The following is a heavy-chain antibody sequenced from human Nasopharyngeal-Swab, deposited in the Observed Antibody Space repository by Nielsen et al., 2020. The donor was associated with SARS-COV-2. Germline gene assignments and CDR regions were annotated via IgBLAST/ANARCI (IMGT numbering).Heavy chain of an antibody. CDR3: AADSTRDDYGGNGVDYFDY. Sequence: SVKASCKASGFTFTSSAVQWVRQARGQRLEWIGWIVVGSGNTNYAQKFQERVTITRDMSTSTAYMELSSLRSEDTAVYYCAADSTRDDYGGNGVDYFDYWGQGTQVTVSS. CDR2: IVVGSGNT. J-gene: IGHJ4*02. V-gene: IGHV1-58*01. CDR1: GFTFTSSA. D-gene: IGHD4-23*01.